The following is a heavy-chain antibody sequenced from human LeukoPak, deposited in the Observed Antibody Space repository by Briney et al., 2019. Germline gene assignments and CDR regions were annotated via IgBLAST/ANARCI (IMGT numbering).Heavy chain of an antibody. Sequence: SVKVSXKASGGTFSSYAISWVRQAPGQGLEWMGGIIPIFGTANYAQKFQGRVTITTDESTSTAYMELSSLRSEDTAVYYCARSRGAPFGVYYDSSGYIDYWGQGTLVTVSS. D-gene: IGHD3-22*01. J-gene: IGHJ4*02. CDR3: ARSRGAPFGVYYDSSGYIDY. CDR2: IIPIFGTA. V-gene: IGHV1-69*05. CDR1: GGTFSSYA.